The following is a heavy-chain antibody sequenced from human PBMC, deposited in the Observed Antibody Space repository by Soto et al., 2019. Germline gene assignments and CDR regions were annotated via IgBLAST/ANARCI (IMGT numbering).Heavy chain of an antibody. V-gene: IGHV3-9*01. CDR2: ISWNSGSI. D-gene: IGHD3-10*01. J-gene: IGHJ3*02. CDR1: GFTFDDYA. Sequence: EVQLVESGGGLVQPGRSLRLSCAASGFTFDDYAMHWVRQAPGKGLEWVSGISWNSGSIGYADSVKGRFTISRDNAKNSLYLQMNSLRAEDTALYYCAKDTGSYYGSGSYSVAFQGAFDIWGQGTMVTVSS. CDR3: AKDTGSYYGSGSYSVAFQGAFDI.